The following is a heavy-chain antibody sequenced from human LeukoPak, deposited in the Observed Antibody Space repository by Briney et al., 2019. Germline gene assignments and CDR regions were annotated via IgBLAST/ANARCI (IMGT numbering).Heavy chain of an antibody. CDR2: FSFSGNT. Sequence: PSETLSLTCTVSGGSISSYSWSWIRQPPGKGLEWIGYFSFSGNTNYSPSLKSRVTISVDTSKDLFSLKLTSVTAADTAVYYCARSMTGTRSKFDYWGQGTLVTASS. CDR3: ARSMTGTRSKFDY. V-gene: IGHV4-59*08. D-gene: IGHD1/OR15-1a*01. J-gene: IGHJ4*02. CDR1: GGSISSYS.